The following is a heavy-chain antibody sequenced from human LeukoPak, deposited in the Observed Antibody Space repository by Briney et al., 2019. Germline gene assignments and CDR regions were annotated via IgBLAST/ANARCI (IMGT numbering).Heavy chain of an antibody. Sequence: PGGSLRLSCAASGITFSSYATTWVRQAPGKGLEWVSIINGGSTYYADSVKGRFTISRDNSENTLFLQMNSLRGEDTAVYYCATYCSGVSCYSGMDVWGQGTTVTVYS. CDR1: GITFSSYA. V-gene: IGHV3-23*01. CDR3: ATYCSGVSCYSGMDV. D-gene: IGHD2-15*01. CDR2: INGGST. J-gene: IGHJ6*02.